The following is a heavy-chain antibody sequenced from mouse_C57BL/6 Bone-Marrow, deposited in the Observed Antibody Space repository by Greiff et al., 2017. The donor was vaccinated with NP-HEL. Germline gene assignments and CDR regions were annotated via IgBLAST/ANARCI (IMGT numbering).Heavy chain of an antibody. J-gene: IGHJ2*01. CDR3: TNGYHYYFDY. Sequence: EVQLVESGAELVRPGASVKLSCTASGFNIKDDYMHWVKQRPEQGLEWIGWIDPENVDTEYASKFQGKATITADTSSNTAYLQLSSLTSEDTAVYYCTNGYHYYFDYWGQGTTLTVSS. V-gene: IGHV14-4*01. CDR2: IDPENVDT. CDR1: GFNIKDDY. D-gene: IGHD2-2*01.